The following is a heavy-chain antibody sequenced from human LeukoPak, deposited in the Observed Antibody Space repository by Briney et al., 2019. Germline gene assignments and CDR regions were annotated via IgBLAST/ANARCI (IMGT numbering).Heavy chain of an antibody. CDR3: AKVDSSGLEDY. J-gene: IGHJ4*02. CDR2: ISYDGSNK. CDR1: GFTFSSYG. V-gene: IGHV3-30*18. Sequence: GALRLSCAASGFTFSSYGMHWVRQAPGKGLEWVAVISYDGSNKYYADSVKGRFTISRDNSKNTLYLQMNSLRAEDTAVYYCAKVDSSGLEDYWGQGTLVTVSS. D-gene: IGHD3-22*01.